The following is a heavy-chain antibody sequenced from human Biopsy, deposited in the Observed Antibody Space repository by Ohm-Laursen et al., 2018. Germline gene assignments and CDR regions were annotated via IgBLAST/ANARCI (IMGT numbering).Heavy chain of an antibody. V-gene: IGHV3-69-1*02. CDR1: GFILSDYY. CDR2: INSAGMI. D-gene: IGHD2-15*01. CDR3: ARAIGIVAAPIDY. Sequence: GSLRLSCSASGFILSDYYMNWIRQVPGKALEYVSSINSAGMIYYGDSVKGRFTISRDSASNSLFLQLNGLEDEDTAIYYCARAIGIVAAPIDYWGQGIRVTVSS. J-gene: IGHJ4*02.